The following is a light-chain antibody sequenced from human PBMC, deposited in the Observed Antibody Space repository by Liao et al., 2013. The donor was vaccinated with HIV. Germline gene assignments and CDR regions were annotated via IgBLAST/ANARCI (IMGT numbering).Light chain of an antibody. CDR1: TLGDKY. Sequence: SYELTQPPSVSVSPGQTASITCSGDTLGDKYACWYQQKPGQSPVLVIYQDNKRPSGIPERFSGSNSGNTATLTISGTQAMDEADYFCQAWDSSATVVFGGGTKLTVL. V-gene: IGLV3-1*01. CDR2: QDN. CDR3: QAWDSSATVV. J-gene: IGLJ2*01.